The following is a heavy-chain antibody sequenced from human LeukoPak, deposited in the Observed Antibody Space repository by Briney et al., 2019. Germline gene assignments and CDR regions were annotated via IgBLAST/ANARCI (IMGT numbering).Heavy chain of an antibody. CDR3: ARDGLRRPPTPYCGGDCPLDY. CDR2: ITSSATT. V-gene: IGHV3-48*03. D-gene: IGHD2-21*02. CDR1: GFIFSNFE. J-gene: IGHJ4*02. Sequence: GGSLRLSCVASGFIFSNFEMNWVRQAPGQGLEWVSYITSSATTYYADSVKGRFTISRDNAKNSLYLQMNSLRVEDTAMYYCARDGLRRPPTPYCGGDCPLDYWGQGTLVSVSS.